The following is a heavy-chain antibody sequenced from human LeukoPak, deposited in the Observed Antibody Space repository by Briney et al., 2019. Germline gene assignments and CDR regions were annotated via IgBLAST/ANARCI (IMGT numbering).Heavy chain of an antibody. J-gene: IGHJ4*02. CDR1: GFTFSSHT. Sequence: GGSLRLSCAVSGFTFSSHTMNWVRQAPGKGLEWVSFMSGSGTYTSYAGPVKGRFIISRDNAKNSLYLQMNSLRAEDTALYYCAKEYYDFWSGYYYFDYWGRGTLVTVSS. D-gene: IGHD3-3*01. CDR3: AKEYYDFWSGYYYFDY. V-gene: IGHV3-21*04. CDR2: MSGSGTYT.